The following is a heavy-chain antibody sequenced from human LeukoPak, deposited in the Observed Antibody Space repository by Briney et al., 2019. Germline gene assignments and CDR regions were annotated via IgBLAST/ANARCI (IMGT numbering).Heavy chain of an antibody. Sequence: QSGGSLRLSCAASGFTFSSYWMHWVRQAPGKGLVWVSRINSDGSTTSYADSVKGRFTISRDNAKNSLYLQMNSLRAEDTALYYCAKDMSSPYYGDYVFCHWGQGTLVTVSS. CDR1: GFTFSSYW. V-gene: IGHV3-74*01. CDR3: AKDMSSPYYGDYVFCH. CDR2: INSDGSTT. J-gene: IGHJ4*02. D-gene: IGHD4-17*01.